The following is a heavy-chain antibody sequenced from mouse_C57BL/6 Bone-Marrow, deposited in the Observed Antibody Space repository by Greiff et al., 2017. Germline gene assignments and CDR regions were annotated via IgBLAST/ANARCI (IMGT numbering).Heavy chain of an antibody. J-gene: IGHJ4*01. D-gene: IGHD4-1*01. Sequence: VQLQQSGPELVKPGASVKISCKASGYSFTGYYMHWVKQSSEKSLEWIGEINPSTGGTSYNQKFKGKATLTVDKSSSTAYMQLKSLTSEDSAVYYCARNWDVDAMDYWGQGTSVTVSS. CDR1: GYSFTGYY. CDR3: ARNWDVDAMDY. V-gene: IGHV1-43*01. CDR2: INPSTGGT.